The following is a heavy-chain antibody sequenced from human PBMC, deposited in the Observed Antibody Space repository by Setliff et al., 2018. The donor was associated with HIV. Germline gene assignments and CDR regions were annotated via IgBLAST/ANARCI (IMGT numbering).Heavy chain of an antibody. D-gene: IGHD4-17*01. Sequence: PSETLSLTCSVSGGSVGSGSYYWSWIRQSPGKGLEWLGYIYYSGSTTYNPSLRSRGTISIDTSKNQFSLNLRSVTAADTAVYYCARDPPGYGDSKDYWGQGKLVTVSS. CDR3: ARDPPGYGDSKDY. V-gene: IGHV4-61*01. CDR1: GGSVGSGSYY. CDR2: IYYSGST. J-gene: IGHJ4*02.